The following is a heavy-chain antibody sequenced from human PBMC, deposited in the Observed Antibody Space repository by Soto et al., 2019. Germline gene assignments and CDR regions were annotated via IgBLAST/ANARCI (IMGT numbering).Heavy chain of an antibody. J-gene: IGHJ5*02. Sequence: GESLKISCKGSGYSFTTYWIAWVRQMPGKGLEWVGIIYPGDSDTRYSPSFQGQVTISADKSISTAYLQWSSLKASDTAMYYCARRVGIAARHFWFDPWGQGTPVTVS. D-gene: IGHD6-6*01. V-gene: IGHV5-51*01. CDR2: IYPGDSDT. CDR1: GYSFTTYW. CDR3: ARRVGIAARHFWFDP.